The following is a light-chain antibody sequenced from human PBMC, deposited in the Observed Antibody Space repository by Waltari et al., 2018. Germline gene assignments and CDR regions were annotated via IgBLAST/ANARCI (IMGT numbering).Light chain of an antibody. Sequence: EVVLTQSPATLSLSPGERAILSCRASESLNFKIAWYQQQSGQAPRLIVFDASTRATGNPARFSGSGSGTDFTLTISSLEPEDFAVYYCQQRRWWPPGPFGGGTKVEI. J-gene: IGKJ4*01. CDR1: ESLNFK. CDR3: QQRRWWPPGP. CDR2: DAS. V-gene: IGKV3-11*01.